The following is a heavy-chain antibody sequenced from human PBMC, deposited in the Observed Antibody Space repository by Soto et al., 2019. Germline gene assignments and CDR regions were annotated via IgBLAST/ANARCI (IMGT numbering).Heavy chain of an antibody. D-gene: IGHD3-3*01. V-gene: IGHV3-33*01. Sequence: PGGSLRLSCAASGFTFSSYGMHWVRQAPGKGLEWVAVIWYDGSNKYYADSVKGRFTISRDNSKNTLYLQMNSLRAEDTAVYYCARDHYDFWSGYFGSEGYYYYGMDVWGQGTTVTVSS. CDR3: ARDHYDFWSGYFGSEGYYYYGMDV. J-gene: IGHJ6*02. CDR2: IWYDGSNK. CDR1: GFTFSSYG.